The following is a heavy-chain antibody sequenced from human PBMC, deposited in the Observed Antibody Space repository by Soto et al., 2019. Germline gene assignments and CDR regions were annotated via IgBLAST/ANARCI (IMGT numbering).Heavy chain of an antibody. CDR2: INPSVGST. J-gene: IGHJ4*02. V-gene: IGHV1-46*02. D-gene: IGHD6-6*01. CDR1: AYTYNTHY. Sequence: ASVKVSCKSSAYTYNTHYIHWVRQAPGQGLEWVGVINPSVGSTNYAQKFQGRVTMTRDTSTTTFYMEVTSLTSEDTAVYYCVGGSASGVDHWGQGTLVTVSS. CDR3: VGGSASGVDH.